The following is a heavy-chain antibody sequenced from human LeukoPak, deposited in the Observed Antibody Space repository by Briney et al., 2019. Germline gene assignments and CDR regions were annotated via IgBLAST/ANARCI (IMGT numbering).Heavy chain of an antibody. J-gene: IGHJ6*02. CDR2: ISGSGGST. Sequence: GGSLRLSCAASGFTFSSYAMSWVRQAPGKGLEWVSAISGSGGSTYYADSAKGRFTISRDNSKNTLYLQMNSLRAEDTAVYYCTYYYYGMDVWGQGTTVTVSS. CDR3: TYYYYGMDV. CDR1: GFTFSSYA. V-gene: IGHV3-23*01.